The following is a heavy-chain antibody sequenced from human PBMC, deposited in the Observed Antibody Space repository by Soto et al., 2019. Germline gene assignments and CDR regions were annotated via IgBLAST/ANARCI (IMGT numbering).Heavy chain of an antibody. CDR3: ARSWYCSDGSCCSDY. J-gene: IGHJ4*02. D-gene: IGHD2-15*01. Sequence: QVQLVQSVAEVKKPGASVKVSCKASGYTFTSYHINWVRQAPGQGLEWMGWISAYNGNTKYAQNRQDRVTMTTESSTSTANMELRSLRPDDTSVYYCARSWYCSDGSCCSDYWGQGNLVTVSS. V-gene: IGHV1-18*01. CDR2: ISAYNGNT. CDR1: GYTFTSYH.